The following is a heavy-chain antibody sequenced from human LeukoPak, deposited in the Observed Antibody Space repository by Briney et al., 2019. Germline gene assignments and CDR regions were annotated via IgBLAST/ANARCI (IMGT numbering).Heavy chain of an antibody. V-gene: IGHV3-23*01. Sequence: GGSLRLSCAASGFTFSSYAMSWVRQAPGKGLEWVSAISGSGGSTYYADSVKGRFTISRDNSKNTLYLQMNSLRAEDTAVYYCAKDSSLYYSSSWYNWYFDLWGRGTLVTVSS. CDR1: GFTFSSYA. CDR2: ISGSGGST. D-gene: IGHD6-13*01. CDR3: AKDSSLYYSSSWYNWYFDL. J-gene: IGHJ2*01.